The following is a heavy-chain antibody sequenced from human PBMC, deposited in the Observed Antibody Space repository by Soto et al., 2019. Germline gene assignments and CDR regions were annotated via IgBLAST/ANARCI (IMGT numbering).Heavy chain of an antibody. CDR3: ARERSAAGTGGFDP. V-gene: IGHV1-8*01. CDR1: GYTFTSYD. J-gene: IGHJ5*02. Sequence: QVQLVQSGAEVKKPGASVKVSCKASGYTFTSYDINWVRQATGQGLEWMGWMNPNSGNAGYAQKFQGRVTMIRNTSISTAYMELSSLRSEDTAVYYCARERSAAGTGGFDPWGQGTLVTVSS. D-gene: IGHD6-13*01. CDR2: MNPNSGNA.